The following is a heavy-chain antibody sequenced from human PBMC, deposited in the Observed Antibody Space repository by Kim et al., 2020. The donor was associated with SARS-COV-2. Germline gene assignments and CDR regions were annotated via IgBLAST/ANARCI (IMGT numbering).Heavy chain of an antibody. V-gene: IGHV4-59*13. CDR1: GGSMNSYY. CDR2: IYYSGST. Sequence: SETLSLTCTVSGGSMNSYYWNWIRQPPGKGLEWIGYIYYSGSTDYNISLKSRVTISVDTSKNQFSLKLSSVTAADTAVYYCARGGESRALLAYWGQGTLVTVSS. J-gene: IGHJ4*02. CDR3: ARGGESRALLAY. D-gene: IGHD3-16*01.